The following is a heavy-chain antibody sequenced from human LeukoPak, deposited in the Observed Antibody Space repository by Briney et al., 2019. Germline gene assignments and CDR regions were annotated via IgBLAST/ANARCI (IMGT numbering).Heavy chain of an antibody. CDR2: ISYDGSNK. CDR1: GFTFSSYA. V-gene: IGHV3-30-3*01. J-gene: IGHJ5*02. D-gene: IGHD2-2*02. Sequence: GGSLRLSCAASGFTFSSYAMYWVRQAPGKGLEWVAVISYDGSNKYYADSVKGRFTISRDNSKNTLYLQMNSLRAEDTAVYYCARSPTKEDIVVVPAAIHWFDPWGQGTLVTVSS. CDR3: ARSPTKEDIVVVPAAIHWFDP.